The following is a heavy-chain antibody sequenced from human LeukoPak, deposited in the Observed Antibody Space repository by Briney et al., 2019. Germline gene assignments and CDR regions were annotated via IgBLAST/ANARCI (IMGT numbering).Heavy chain of an antibody. CDR2: ISWSSGSI. CDR1: GFTFDDYA. V-gene: IGHV3-9*01. D-gene: IGHD3-10*01. J-gene: IGHJ3*02. CDR3: ALEHRKSGAFDT. Sequence: GGSLRLSCAASGFTFDDYAMLWVRQAPGKGLEWVAGISWSSGSIGYADSVKGRFTISRDNAKNSLYLQMNSLRTEDTALAVCALEHRKSGAFDTWGQGTMVTVSS.